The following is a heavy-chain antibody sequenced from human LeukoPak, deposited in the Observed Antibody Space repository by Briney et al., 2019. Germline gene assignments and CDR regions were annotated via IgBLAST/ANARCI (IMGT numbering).Heavy chain of an antibody. CDR1: GYSISSSNW. Sequence: SDTLSLTCAVSGYSISSSNWWGWIRQPPGKGLEWIGYIYYSGSTNYNPSLKSRVTMSVDTSKNQFSLKLSSVTALDTAVYYCARTYYYDSSGYYPPPHIDYWGQGTLVTVSS. CDR2: IYYSGST. J-gene: IGHJ4*02. D-gene: IGHD3-22*01. V-gene: IGHV4-28*06. CDR3: ARTYYYDSSGYYPPPHIDY.